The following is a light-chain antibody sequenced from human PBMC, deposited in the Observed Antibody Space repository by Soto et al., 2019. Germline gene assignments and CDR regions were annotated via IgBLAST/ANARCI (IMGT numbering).Light chain of an antibody. V-gene: IGKV1D-12*01. J-gene: IGKJ5*01. CDR1: QGISTW. CDR3: QQANRFPIP. CDR2: GAS. Sequence: DIPMTQSPSSVSASVGDRVTITCRASQGISTWLAWYQQKPGKAPKLLIYGASSLQSGVPSRFSGSGSGTDFTLYNSNLQPEDFATSYCQQANRFPIPFGHGTQLEIK.